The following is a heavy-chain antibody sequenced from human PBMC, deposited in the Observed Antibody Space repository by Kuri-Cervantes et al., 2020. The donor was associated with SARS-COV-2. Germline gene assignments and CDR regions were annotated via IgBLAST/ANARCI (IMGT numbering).Heavy chain of an antibody. CDR1: GGTFSSYA. Sequence: SVNVSCKASGGTFSSYAIRWVRQAPGQGLEWMGGIIPIFGTANYAQKFQGRVTITADESTSTAYMELSSLRSEDTAVYYCARERASGWAGDFDYWGQGTLVTVSS. CDR2: IIPIFGTA. CDR3: ARERASGWAGDFDY. V-gene: IGHV1-69*13. D-gene: IGHD1-26*01. J-gene: IGHJ4*02.